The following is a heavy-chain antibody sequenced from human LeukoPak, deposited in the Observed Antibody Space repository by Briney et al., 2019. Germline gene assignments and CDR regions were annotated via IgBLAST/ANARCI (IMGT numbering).Heavy chain of an antibody. CDR1: GFTFSSYG. V-gene: IGHV3-30*02. D-gene: IGHD3-9*01. J-gene: IGHJ4*02. CDR3: AGDPPNYDILTGYYKNYFDY. Sequence: PGGSLRLSCAASGFTFSSYGMHWVRQAPGKGLEWVAFIRYDGSNKYYADSVKGRFTISRDNSKNTLYLQMNSLRAEDTAVYYCAGDPPNYDILTGYYKNYFDYWGQGTLVAVSS. CDR2: IRYDGSNK.